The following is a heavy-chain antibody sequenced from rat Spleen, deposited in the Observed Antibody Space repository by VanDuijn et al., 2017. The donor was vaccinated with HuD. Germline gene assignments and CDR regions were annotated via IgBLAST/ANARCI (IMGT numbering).Heavy chain of an antibody. D-gene: IGHD5-1*01. V-gene: IGHV5-22*01. J-gene: IGHJ2*01. CDR2: ISYEGNTA. Sequence: EVQLVESGGGLVQPGRSLKLSCAASGFIFSNYGMAWVRQAPKKGLEWVASISYEGNTAFYGDSMKGRFTISRDDAKSTLYLQMSSLRSEDTATYYCTTQWELYHWGQGVMVTVSS. CDR3: TTQWELYH. CDR1: GFIFSNYG.